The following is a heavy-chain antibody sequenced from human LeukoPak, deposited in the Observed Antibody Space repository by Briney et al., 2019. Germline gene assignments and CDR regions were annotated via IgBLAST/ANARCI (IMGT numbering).Heavy chain of an antibody. Sequence: ASVKVSCKASGYTFTSYYMHWVRQAPGQGLEWMGIINPSGGSTSYAQKFQGRVTMTRDTSTSTVYMELSSLRSEDTAVYCCAREGYSGYDLYYYYYMDVWGKGTTVTISS. J-gene: IGHJ6*03. CDR2: INPSGGST. D-gene: IGHD5-12*01. V-gene: IGHV1-46*01. CDR3: AREGYSGYDLYYYYYMDV. CDR1: GYTFTSYY.